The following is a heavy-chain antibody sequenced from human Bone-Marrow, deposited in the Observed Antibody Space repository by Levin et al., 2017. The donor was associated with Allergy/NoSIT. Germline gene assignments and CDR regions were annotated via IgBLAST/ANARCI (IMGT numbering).Heavy chain of an antibody. V-gene: IGHV4-59*01. CDR2: IYHTGFT. Sequence: SQTLSLTCSVSGGSITSYYWSWIRQSPGKGLEWIGYIYHTGFTNQNPSLKSRATISLDTSKSQFSLTVTSVTAADTAVYYCVRGDRAFENSSQGTLVTVSS. CDR3: VRGDRAFEN. J-gene: IGHJ4*02. CDR1: GGSITSYY.